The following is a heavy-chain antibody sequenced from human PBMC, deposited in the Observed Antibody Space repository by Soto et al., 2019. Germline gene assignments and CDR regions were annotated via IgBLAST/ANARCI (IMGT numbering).Heavy chain of an antibody. CDR3: ATSLTPDAFDI. Sequence: PGGSLRLSCAASGFTFSSYGMHWVRQAPGKGLEWVAVIWYDGSTYYADSVKDRFTISRDNSKNTLYLPMNSLRAEDTAVYYCATSLTPDAFDIWGQGTMVTVSS. CDR2: IWYDGST. CDR1: GFTFSSYG. J-gene: IGHJ3*02. V-gene: IGHV3-33*01. D-gene: IGHD7-27*01.